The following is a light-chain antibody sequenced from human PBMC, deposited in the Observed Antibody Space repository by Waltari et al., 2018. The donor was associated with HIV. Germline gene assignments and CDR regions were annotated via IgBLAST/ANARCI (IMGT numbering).Light chain of an antibody. J-gene: IGKJ3*01. CDR2: GAS. Sequence: DIVLTQSPGTLSLSPGERATLSCRASQSISSRFLAWYQQKLGQAPRLLIYGASSRAAGIPDRFSGGGSGTDFTLTINRLEPEDCGVFYCHHYGSSPFTFGPGTKVDIK. CDR1: QSISSRF. CDR3: HHYGSSPFT. V-gene: IGKV3-20*01.